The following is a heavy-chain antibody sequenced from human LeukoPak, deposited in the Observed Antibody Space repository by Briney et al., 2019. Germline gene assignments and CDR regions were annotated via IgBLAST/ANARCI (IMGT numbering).Heavy chain of an antibody. D-gene: IGHD2-8*02. Sequence: GGSLRLSCAASGFRFSNYWIHWVRQAPAKGLVWVSRIRTDGGSTAYADFVKGRFTISRDNTKNTVYLQMNSLRADETAVYYCARDMETGGRAFDSWGQGTLVTVSS. CDR3: ARDMETGGRAFDS. CDR1: GFRFSNYW. CDR2: IRTDGGST. V-gene: IGHV3-74*01. J-gene: IGHJ4*02.